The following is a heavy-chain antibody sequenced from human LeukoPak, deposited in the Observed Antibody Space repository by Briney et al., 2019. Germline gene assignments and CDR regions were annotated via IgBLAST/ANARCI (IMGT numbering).Heavy chain of an antibody. CDR1: GYTFTGYY. J-gene: IGHJ4*02. CDR3: GRDTYDSSGGLDY. D-gene: IGHD3-22*01. V-gene: IGHV1-2*06. Sequence: VASVKVSCKASGYTFTGYYMHWVRQAPGPGLEWMGRINPNSGGTNYAQKFQGRDTMTRDTSHSTAYMGMSRPRSPDTAVYNSGRDTYDSSGGLDYWGQGTPVTVSS. CDR2: INPNSGGT.